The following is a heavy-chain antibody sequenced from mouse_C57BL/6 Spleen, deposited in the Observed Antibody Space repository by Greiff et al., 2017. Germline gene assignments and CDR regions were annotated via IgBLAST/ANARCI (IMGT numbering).Heavy chain of an antibody. CDR3: ARSPNWGYFDY. J-gene: IGHJ2*01. CDR2: IYPGDGDT. CDR1: GYAFSSYW. Sequence: VQLPQSGAELVKPGASVKISCKASGYAFSSYWMNWVKQRPGKGLEWIGQIYPGDGDTNYNGKFKGKATLTADKSSSTAYMQLSSLTAEDSAVYFCARSPNWGYFDYWGQGTTLTVSS. V-gene: IGHV1-80*01.